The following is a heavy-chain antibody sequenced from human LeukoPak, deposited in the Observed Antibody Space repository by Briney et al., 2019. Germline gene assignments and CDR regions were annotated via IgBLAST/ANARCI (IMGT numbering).Heavy chain of an antibody. CDR3: AKGSSSSRPYYFDY. CDR2: ITGGGGDT. J-gene: IGHJ4*02. Sequence: GGSLRLSCATSGFTFRNAWMTWVRQAPGKGLDWISAITGGGGDTYYADSVKGRFTISRDNSKNTLYLQMNSLRVEDTAVYYCAKGSSSSRPYYFDYWGQGALVTVSS. V-gene: IGHV3-23*01. CDR1: GFTFRNAW. D-gene: IGHD6-6*01.